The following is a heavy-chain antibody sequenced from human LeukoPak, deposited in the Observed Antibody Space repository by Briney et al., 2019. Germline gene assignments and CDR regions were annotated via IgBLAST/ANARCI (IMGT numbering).Heavy chain of an antibody. CDR3: ARDRGSGYCSSTSCYGNYYYYYGMDV. CDR1: GFTFSSYS. J-gene: IGHJ6*02. Sequence: GGSLRLSCAASGFTFSSYSMNWVRQAPGKGLEWVSPISSSSSYIYYADSVKGRFTISRDNAKNSLYLQMNSLRAEDTAVYYCARDRGSGYCSSTSCYGNYYYYYGMDVWGQGTTVTVSS. D-gene: IGHD2-2*01. CDR2: ISSSSSYI. V-gene: IGHV3-21*01.